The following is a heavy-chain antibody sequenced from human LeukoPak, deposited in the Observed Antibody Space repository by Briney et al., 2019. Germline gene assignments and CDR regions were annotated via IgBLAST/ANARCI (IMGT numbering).Heavy chain of an antibody. CDR1: GFIFSDYY. CDR3: AKAGAVVVVAAKYFDY. Sequence: PGGSLRLSCAASGFIFSDYYMSWIRQAPGKGLEWLSFISSGGSTIYYADSVKGRFTIPRDNAQNSLYLQMNSLRAEDTAVYYCAKAGAVVVVAAKYFDYWGQGTLVTVSS. V-gene: IGHV3-11*01. J-gene: IGHJ4*02. CDR2: ISSGGSTI. D-gene: IGHD2-15*01.